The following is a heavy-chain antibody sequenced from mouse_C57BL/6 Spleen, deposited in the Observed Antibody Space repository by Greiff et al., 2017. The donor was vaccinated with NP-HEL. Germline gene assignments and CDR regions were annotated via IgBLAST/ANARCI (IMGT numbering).Heavy chain of an antibody. CDR1: GYAFSSSW. J-gene: IGHJ2*01. CDR2: IYPGDGDT. Sequence: VEPGASVKISCKASGYAFSSSWMNWVKQRPGKGLEWIGRIYPGDGDTNYNGKFKGKATLTADKSSSTAYMQLSSLTSEDSAVYFYARTGLRRGFDYWGQGTTLTVSS. CDR3: ARTGLRRGFDY. D-gene: IGHD2-4*01. V-gene: IGHV1-82*01.